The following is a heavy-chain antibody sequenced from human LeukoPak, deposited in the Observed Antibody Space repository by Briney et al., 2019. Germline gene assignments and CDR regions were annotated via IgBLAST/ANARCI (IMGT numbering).Heavy chain of an antibody. CDR1: GFTFSSYA. Sequence: GGSLRLSCAASGFTFSSYAMNWVRQAPGKGLEWVSGFSGRGDSRYYADSVKGRFTISRDNSENTLYLQTNSLRAEDTAVYFCAKAMSTVTTPLDYWGQGTLVTVSS. D-gene: IGHD4-17*01. V-gene: IGHV3-23*01. CDR2: FSGRGDSR. J-gene: IGHJ4*02. CDR3: AKAMSTVTTPLDY.